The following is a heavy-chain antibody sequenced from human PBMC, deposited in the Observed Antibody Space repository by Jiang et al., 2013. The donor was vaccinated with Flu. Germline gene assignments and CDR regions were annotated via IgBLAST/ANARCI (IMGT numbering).Heavy chain of an antibody. CDR3: TTAAQRSSGYYAFDY. D-gene: IGHD3-22*01. CDR2: IIDTGDID. Sequence: STIIDTGDIDILRRLREGRFTISRDNSKNTXFLQMNSLRAEDTAVYYCTTAAQRSSGYYAFDYWGQGTLVTVSS. V-gene: IGHV3-23*01. J-gene: IGHJ4*02.